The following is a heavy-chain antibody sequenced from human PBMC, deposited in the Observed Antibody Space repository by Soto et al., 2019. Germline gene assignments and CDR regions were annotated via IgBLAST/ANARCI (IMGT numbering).Heavy chain of an antibody. D-gene: IGHD3-10*01. CDR3: ARAYGSGSRPFDY. Sequence: QVHLLQSGAEMKKPGSSVKVSCTAFGGTFTSYTFNWVRQAPGQRLEWMGRIIPILGMSSSAHKFQGRLTMSADKSTNTTYMGLSSLTSDDTAIDYCARAYGSGSRPFDYWGQGTLVTVSA. CDR2: IIPILGMS. V-gene: IGHV1-69*02. J-gene: IGHJ4*02. CDR1: GGTFTSYT.